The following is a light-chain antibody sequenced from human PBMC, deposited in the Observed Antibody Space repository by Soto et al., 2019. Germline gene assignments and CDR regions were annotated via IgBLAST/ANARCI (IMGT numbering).Light chain of an antibody. Sequence: IVLTQSPGTLSLSPGERATLSCRASQSVSSSYLVWYQQRPGQPPRLLIYGTSTRAAGISDRFSGSGSGTDFTRTISRLEPGDSAVDYWQQYGTSALTFGGGTKVEIK. V-gene: IGKV3-20*01. CDR2: GTS. J-gene: IGKJ4*01. CDR1: QSVSSSY. CDR3: QQYGTSALT.